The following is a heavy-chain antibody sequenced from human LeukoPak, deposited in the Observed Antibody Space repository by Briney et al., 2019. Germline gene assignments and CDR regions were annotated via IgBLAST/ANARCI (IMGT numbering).Heavy chain of an antibody. Sequence: SETLSLTCAVYGGSFSGYYWSWIRQPPGKGLEWIGEINHSGSTNYNSSLKSRVTISVDTSKNQFSLRLSSVTAADTAVYYCARDAWFGAGRTFDYWGQGTLVTVSS. CDR3: ARDAWFGAGRTFDY. CDR2: INHSGST. D-gene: IGHD3-10*01. J-gene: IGHJ4*02. CDR1: GGSFSGYY. V-gene: IGHV4-34*01.